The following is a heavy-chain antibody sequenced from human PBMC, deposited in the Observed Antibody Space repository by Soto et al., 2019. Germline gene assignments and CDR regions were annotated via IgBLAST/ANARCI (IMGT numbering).Heavy chain of an antibody. Sequence: DVQLVESGGGSVQPGRSLRLSCAASGFTFDDYAMHWVRQAPGKGLEWVSGISSNSGSIGYADSVKGRFTISRDNAKNSLYLPMNILRAEDTALYYCAKGVSSSWLRDGFDIWGQGTMVTVSS. V-gene: IGHV3-9*01. D-gene: IGHD6-13*01. CDR2: ISSNSGSI. CDR3: AKGVSSSWLRDGFDI. J-gene: IGHJ3*02. CDR1: GFTFDDYA.